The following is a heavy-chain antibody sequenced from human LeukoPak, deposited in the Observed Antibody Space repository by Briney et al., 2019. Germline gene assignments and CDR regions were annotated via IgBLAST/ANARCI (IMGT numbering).Heavy chain of an antibody. CDR2: IRFDGSNVGSDI. D-gene: IGHD3-10*01. J-gene: IGHJ3*02. Sequence: GGSLRLSCATSGFTFSTYGMRWVRQAPGKGLEWVAFIRFDGSNVGSDIYYADSVKGRFTISRDNSKNTLYLQMNSLRTEDTAMYYCAREGSAVWFGELFHAFDIWGQGTMVTVSS. CDR3: AREGSAVWFGELFHAFDI. CDR1: GFTFSTYG. V-gene: IGHV3-30*02.